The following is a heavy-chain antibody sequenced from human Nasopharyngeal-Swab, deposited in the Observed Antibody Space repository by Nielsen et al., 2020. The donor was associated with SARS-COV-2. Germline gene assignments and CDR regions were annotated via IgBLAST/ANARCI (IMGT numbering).Heavy chain of an antibody. CDR1: GYTFTSYG. J-gene: IGHJ4*02. CDR2: ISAYNDNT. D-gene: IGHD1-26*01. V-gene: IGHV1-18*01. Sequence: ASVKVSSKPSGYTFTSYGISWVRQAPGQGLEWMGWISAYNDNTNYVQKLQGRVTMTTDTSTSTAYMELRSLRSDDTAVYYCARYESRAELYYFDYWGQGTLVTVSS. CDR3: ARYESRAELYYFDY.